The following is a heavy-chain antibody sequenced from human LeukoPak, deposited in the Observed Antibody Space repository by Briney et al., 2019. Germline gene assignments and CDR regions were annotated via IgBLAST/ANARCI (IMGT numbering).Heavy chain of an antibody. J-gene: IGHJ6*02. V-gene: IGHV4-59*01. CDR1: GDSISSFY. D-gene: IGHD4-23*01. CDR2: VYYSGST. CDR3: ARELGATVVNYGMDV. Sequence: SETLSLTCTVSGDSISSFYWSWIRQPPGRGLEWIGYVYYSGSTNYNPSLKSRVTISVDTSKNQLSLKLTSMTAADTAVYYCARELGATVVNYGMDVWGQGTTVTVSS.